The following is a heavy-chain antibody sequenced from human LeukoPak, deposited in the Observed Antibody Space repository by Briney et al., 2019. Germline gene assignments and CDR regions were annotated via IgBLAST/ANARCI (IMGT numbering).Heavy chain of an antibody. V-gene: IGHV1-2*02. J-gene: IGHJ3*02. Sequence: ASVKVSCKTSGYTFTANYMQWVRQAPGQGLEWMGWINPNSGGTRYAQKFQGRVTMTRDTSISTAYMELSRLRSDDTAVYYCARYRCKTTSGCEDTDAFDTWGQGTMVTVSS. CDR2: INPNSGGT. CDR3: ARYRCKTTSGCEDTDAFDT. D-gene: IGHD2/OR15-2a*01. CDR1: GYTFTANY.